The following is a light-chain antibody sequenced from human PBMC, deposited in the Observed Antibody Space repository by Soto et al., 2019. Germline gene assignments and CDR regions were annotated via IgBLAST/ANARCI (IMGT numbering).Light chain of an antibody. CDR2: GAS. CDR3: QQYNNWPPLYT. CDR1: QSVSSN. Sequence: EIVMTQSPATLSVSPGERATLSCRASQSVSSNLAWYQQKPGQAPGLLIYGASTRATGIPARFSGSGSGTEFTLTISSLQSEDFAVYYCQQYNNWPPLYTFGQGNKLEIK. V-gene: IGKV3-15*01. J-gene: IGKJ2*01.